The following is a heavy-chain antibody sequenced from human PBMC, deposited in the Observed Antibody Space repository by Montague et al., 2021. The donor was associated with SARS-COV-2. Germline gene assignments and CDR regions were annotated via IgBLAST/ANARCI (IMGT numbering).Heavy chain of an antibody. V-gene: IGHV6-1*01. Sequence: CAISGDSVSSNIAAWNWIRQSPSRGLEWLGRIYYRSKWYNDYAVSVRSRITISPDTSKNQFSLQLNSVTPEDTAVYYCTQGRGPGRTTWHYFDYWGQGTLVTVSS. J-gene: IGHJ4*02. D-gene: IGHD1-14*01. CDR3: TQGRGPGRTTWHYFDY. CDR2: IYYRSKWYN. CDR1: GDSVSSNIAA.